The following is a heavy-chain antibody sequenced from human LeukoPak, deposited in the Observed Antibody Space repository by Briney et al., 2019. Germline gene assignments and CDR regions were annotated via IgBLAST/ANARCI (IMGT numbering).Heavy chain of an antibody. Sequence: ASVKVSCKASGYTFTGYYMHWVRQAPGQGLEWMGWINPNSGGTNYAQKFQGRVTMTRDTSISTAYMELSRLRSDDTAAYYCARTDSSGWYGDYWGQGTLVTVSS. V-gene: IGHV1-2*02. J-gene: IGHJ4*02. CDR1: GYTFTGYY. CDR2: INPNSGGT. CDR3: ARTDSSGWYGDY. D-gene: IGHD6-19*01.